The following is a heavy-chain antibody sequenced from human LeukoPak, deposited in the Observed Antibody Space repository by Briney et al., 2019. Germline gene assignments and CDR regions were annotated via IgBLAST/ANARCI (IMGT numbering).Heavy chain of an antibody. D-gene: IGHD6-13*01. Sequence: SETLSLTCTVSGGSMSSRDYYWSWIRQPPGKGLEWIGYIYYSGSTYYNPSLKSRVTISEDTPKNQFSLKLRSVTAADTAVYYCASGAAAGRDSYNGVDVWGQGTTVIVSS. CDR3: ASGAAAGRDSYNGVDV. CDR1: GGSMSSRDYY. J-gene: IGHJ6*02. V-gene: IGHV4-30-4*01. CDR2: IYYSGST.